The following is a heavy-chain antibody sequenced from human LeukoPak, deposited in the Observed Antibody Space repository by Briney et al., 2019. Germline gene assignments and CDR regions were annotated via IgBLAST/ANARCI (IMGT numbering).Heavy chain of an antibody. Sequence: SETLSLTCTVSGGSISSYYWSWIRQPAGKGLEWIGRIYTSGSTNYNPSLKSRVTMSVDTSKSQFSLKLSSVTAADTAVYYCARDADSSSWYISAFDIWGQGTMVTISS. CDR1: GGSISSYY. V-gene: IGHV4-4*07. CDR2: IYTSGST. CDR3: ARDADSSSWYISAFDI. J-gene: IGHJ3*02. D-gene: IGHD6-13*01.